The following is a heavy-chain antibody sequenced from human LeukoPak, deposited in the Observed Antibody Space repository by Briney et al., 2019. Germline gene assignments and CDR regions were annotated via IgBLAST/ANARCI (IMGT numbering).Heavy chain of an antibody. CDR2: IYYSGST. CDR1: GDSISSSSYY. J-gene: IGHJ4*02. CDR3: ASSDGDLDY. Sequence: SETLSLTCTVSGDSISSSSYYWGWIRQPPGKGLEWIGSIYYSGSTYYNPSLKSRVTISVDTSKNQFSLKLSSVTAADTAVYYCASSDGDLDYWGQGTLVTVSS. D-gene: IGHD4-17*01. V-gene: IGHV4-39*07.